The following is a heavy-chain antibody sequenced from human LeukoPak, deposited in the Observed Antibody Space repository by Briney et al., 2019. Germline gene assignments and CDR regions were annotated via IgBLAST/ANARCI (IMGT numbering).Heavy chain of an antibody. Sequence: GGSLRLSCAASGFTFSSYAMHWVRQAPGKGLEYVSAISSNGGSTYYANSVKGRFTISRDNSKNTLYLQMGSLRAEDMAVYYCARVVGGYYYMDVWGKGTTVTVSS. V-gene: IGHV3-64*01. CDR1: GFTFSSYA. D-gene: IGHD3-10*01. CDR2: ISSNGGST. J-gene: IGHJ6*03. CDR3: ARVVGGYYYMDV.